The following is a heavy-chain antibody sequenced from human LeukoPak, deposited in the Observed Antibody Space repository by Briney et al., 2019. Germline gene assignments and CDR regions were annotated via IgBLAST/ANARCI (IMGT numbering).Heavy chain of an antibody. Sequence: GGSLRLSCAASGFTFSSYEMNWVRQAPGKGLEWVSYISSSGSTIYYADSVKGRFTISRDNSKNTLYLQMNSLRAEDTAVYYCAKGGYYDSSRFDYWGQGTLVTVSS. CDR1: GFTFSSYE. CDR3: AKGGYYDSSRFDY. V-gene: IGHV3-48*03. J-gene: IGHJ4*02. D-gene: IGHD3-22*01. CDR2: ISSSGSTI.